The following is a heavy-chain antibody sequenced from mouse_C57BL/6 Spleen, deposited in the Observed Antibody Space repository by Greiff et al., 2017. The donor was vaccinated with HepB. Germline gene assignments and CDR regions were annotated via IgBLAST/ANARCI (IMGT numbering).Heavy chain of an antibody. CDR2: ISYDGSN. CDR3: ARDGENAGFAY. V-gene: IGHV3-6*01. CDR1: GYSITSGYY. J-gene: IGHJ3*01. Sequence: ESGPGLVKPSQSLSLTCSVTGYSITSGYYWNWIRQFPGNKLEWMGYISYDGSNNYNPSLKNRISITRDTSKNQFFLKLNSVTTEDTATYYCARDGENAGFAYWGQGTLVTVSA.